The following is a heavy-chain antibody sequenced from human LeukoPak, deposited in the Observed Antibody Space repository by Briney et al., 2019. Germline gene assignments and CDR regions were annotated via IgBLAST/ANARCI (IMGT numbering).Heavy chain of an antibody. J-gene: IGHJ4*02. V-gene: IGHV4-34*01. Sequence: SETLSLTCAVYGGSFSGYYWSWIRQPPGKGLEWIGEINHSGSTNYNPSLKSRVTISVDTSKNQFSLKLSSVTAADTAVYYCARRQGYFDYWGQGTLVTVSS. CDR1: GGSFSGYY. CDR3: ARRQGYFDY. CDR2: INHSGST.